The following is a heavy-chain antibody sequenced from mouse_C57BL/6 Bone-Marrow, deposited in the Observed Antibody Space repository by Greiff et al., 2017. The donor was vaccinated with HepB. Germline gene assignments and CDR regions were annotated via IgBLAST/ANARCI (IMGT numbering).Heavy chain of an antibody. V-gene: IGHV1-76*01. CDR1: GYTFTDYY. Sequence: VQLQQSGAELVRPGASVKLSCKASGYTFTDYYINWVKQRPGQGLEWIARIYPGSGNTYYNEKFKGKATLTAEKSSSTAYMQLSSLTSEDSAVYFCARGGYRAWFAYWGQGTLVTVSA. J-gene: IGHJ3*01. CDR3: ARGGYRAWFAY. CDR2: IYPGSGNT. D-gene: IGHD2-14*01.